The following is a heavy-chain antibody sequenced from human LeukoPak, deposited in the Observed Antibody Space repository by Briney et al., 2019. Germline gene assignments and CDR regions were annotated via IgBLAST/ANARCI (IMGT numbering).Heavy chain of an antibody. CDR1: GFTFDDYA. CDR2: ISWNSGVI. Sequence: PGGSLRLSCAASGFTFDDYAMHWVRQGQGKGLEWVSGISWNSGVIVYAESVKGRFTISRDNAKNSVYLQMNSLRAEDMALYYCTKGSTYSNSSPMDVWGKGTTDTVSS. D-gene: IGHD2-2*01. V-gene: IGHV3-9*03. J-gene: IGHJ6*03. CDR3: TKGSTYSNSSPMDV.